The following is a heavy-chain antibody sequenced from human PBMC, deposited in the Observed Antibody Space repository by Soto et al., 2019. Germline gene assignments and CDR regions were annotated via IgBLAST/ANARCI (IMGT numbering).Heavy chain of an antibody. Sequence: SVKVSCKASGWTFTSSSVQWVRQARGQRLEWIGWIVVGSGNTNYAQKFQERVTITRDMSTSTAYMELSSLRSEDTAVYYCAAGSGSGWYSPTYYYYGMDVWGQGTTVTVSS. J-gene: IGHJ6*02. CDR3: AAGSGSGWYSPTYYYYGMDV. CDR1: GWTFTSSS. D-gene: IGHD6-19*01. V-gene: IGHV1-58*01. CDR2: IVVGSGNT.